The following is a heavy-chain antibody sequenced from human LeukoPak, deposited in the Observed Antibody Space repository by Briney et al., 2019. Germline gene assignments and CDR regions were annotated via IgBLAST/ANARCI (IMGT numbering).Heavy chain of an antibody. CDR3: ARGSTVTPGGY. CDR2: INAGNGNT. J-gene: IGHJ4*02. V-gene: IGHV1-3*01. D-gene: IGHD4-17*01. Sequence: ASVKVSCKASGYTFTSYAMHWVRQAPGQRLEWMGWINAGNGNTEYSQKFQGRVTITRDTSASTAYMELSSLRSEDTAVYYCARGSTVTPGGYWGQGTLVTVSS. CDR1: GYTFTSYA.